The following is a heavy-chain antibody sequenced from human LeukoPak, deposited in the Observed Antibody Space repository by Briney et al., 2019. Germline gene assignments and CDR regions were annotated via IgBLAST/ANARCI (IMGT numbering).Heavy chain of an antibody. Sequence: GGSLRLSCAASGFTFSSYGMHWVRQAPGKGLEWVAVISYDGSNKYYADSVKGRFTISRDNSKNTLDLQMNSLRAEDTAVYYCAKDPNYYDSSGNYYFDYWGQGTLVTVSS. D-gene: IGHD3-22*01. CDR2: ISYDGSNK. CDR1: GFTFSSYG. V-gene: IGHV3-30*18. CDR3: AKDPNYYDSSGNYYFDY. J-gene: IGHJ4*02.